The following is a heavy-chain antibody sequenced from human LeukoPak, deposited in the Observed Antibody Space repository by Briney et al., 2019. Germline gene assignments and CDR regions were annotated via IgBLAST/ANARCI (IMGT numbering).Heavy chain of an antibody. Sequence: PPETLSLTCTVSGGSVSSGSYYWSWIRQPPGKGLEWIGYIYYSGSTNYNPSPKSRVTISVDTSKNQFSLKLSSVTAADTAVYYCARGNWNSRFDYWGQGTLVTVSS. J-gene: IGHJ4*02. CDR3: ARGNWNSRFDY. CDR1: GGSVSSGSYY. D-gene: IGHD1-7*01. V-gene: IGHV4-61*01. CDR2: IYYSGST.